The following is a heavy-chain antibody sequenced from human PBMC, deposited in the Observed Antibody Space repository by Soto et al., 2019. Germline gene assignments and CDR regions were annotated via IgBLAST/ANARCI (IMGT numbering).Heavy chain of an antibody. Sequence: SVKVCCKASGGTFSSYAISWVRQAPGQGLEWMGGIIPIFGTANYAQKFQGRVTITADESTSTAYMELSSLRPEDTAVYYCASVAWYDVWSGRFDPWGQGTLVTVSS. CDR2: IIPIFGTA. CDR1: GGTFSSYA. V-gene: IGHV1-69*13. J-gene: IGHJ5*02. D-gene: IGHD3-3*01. CDR3: ASVAWYDVWSGRFDP.